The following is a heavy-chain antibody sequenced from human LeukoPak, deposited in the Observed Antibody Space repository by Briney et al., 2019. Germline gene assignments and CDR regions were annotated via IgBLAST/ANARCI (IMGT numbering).Heavy chain of an antibody. V-gene: IGHV3-23*01. Sequence: GGSLRLSCAASGFTFTNYPMNWVRQAPGKGLEWVSVITGSGGSTYYADPVKGRFTISRDNSKDTLYLQMNMRADDTAVYYCAKSVSGNIAAGLDYWGQGTLVTVSS. D-gene: IGHD6-13*01. CDR1: GFTFTNYP. J-gene: IGHJ4*02. CDR3: AKSVSGNIAAGLDY. CDR2: ITGSGGST.